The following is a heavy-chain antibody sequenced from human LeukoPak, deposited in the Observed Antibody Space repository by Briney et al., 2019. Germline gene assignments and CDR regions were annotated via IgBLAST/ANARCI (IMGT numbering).Heavy chain of an antibody. Sequence: GGSLRLSCAASGFTFSTYWMHWVRQAPGKGLVWVSRINSDGSSTNYADSVKGRFTISRNNAKNTLYLQMNSLRAEDTAMYYCARAVGYCSGGSCQHFDYWGQGTLVTVSS. V-gene: IGHV3-74*01. J-gene: IGHJ4*02. CDR3: ARAVGYCSGGSCQHFDY. CDR1: GFTFSTYW. D-gene: IGHD2-15*01. CDR2: INSDGSST.